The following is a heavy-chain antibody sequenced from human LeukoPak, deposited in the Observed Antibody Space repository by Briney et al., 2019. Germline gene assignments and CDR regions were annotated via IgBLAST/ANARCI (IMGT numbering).Heavy chain of an antibody. CDR2: MNPNSGNT. Sequence: GASVKVSCKASGYTFSSYGISWVRQATGQGLEWMGWMNPNSGNTGYAQKFQGRVTMTRSTSIGTAYMEMSSLRSEDTAVYYCARRSSSGSAFDIWGQGTMVTVSS. D-gene: IGHD6-25*01. V-gene: IGHV1-8*02. CDR3: ARRSSSGSAFDI. J-gene: IGHJ3*02. CDR1: GYTFSSYG.